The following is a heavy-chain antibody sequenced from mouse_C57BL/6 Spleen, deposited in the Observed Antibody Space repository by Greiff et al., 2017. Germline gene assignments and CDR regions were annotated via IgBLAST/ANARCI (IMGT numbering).Heavy chain of an antibody. D-gene: IGHD2-4*01. Sequence: VQLQQSGPGLAKPSQTLSLTCSVTGYSITSDYWNWIREFPGNKLEYMGYISYSGSTYYNPSLKSRISITRDTAKNQYYLQLNSVTTEDTATYCCARYKRLGGDFDYWGQGTTLTVSS. J-gene: IGHJ2*01. V-gene: IGHV3-8*01. CDR1: GYSITSDY. CDR3: ARYKRLGGDFDY. CDR2: ISYSGST.